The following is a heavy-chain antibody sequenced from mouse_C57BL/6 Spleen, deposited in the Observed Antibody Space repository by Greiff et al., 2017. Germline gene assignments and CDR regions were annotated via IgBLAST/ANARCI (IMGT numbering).Heavy chain of an antibody. J-gene: IGHJ1*03. V-gene: IGHV1-39*01. CDR1: GYSFTDYN. D-gene: IGHD1-1*01. CDR2: INPNYGTT. CDR3: ARREITTVVATGGYFDV. Sequence: EVQVVESGPELVKPGASVKISCKASGYSFTDYNMNWVKQSNGKSLEWIGVINPNYGTTSYNQKFKGKATLTVDQSSSTAYMQLNSLTSEDSAVYYCARREITTVVATGGYFDVWGTGTTVTVSS.